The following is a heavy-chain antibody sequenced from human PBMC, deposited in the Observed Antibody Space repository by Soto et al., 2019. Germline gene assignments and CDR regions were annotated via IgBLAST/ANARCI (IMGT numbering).Heavy chain of an antibody. CDR2: IIPIFGTA. CDR3: ARGAHEGSYYRAYGMDV. Sequence: QVQLVQSGAEVKKPGSSVKVSCKASGGTFSSYAISWVRQAPGQGLEWMGGIIPIFGTANYAQKFQGRVTITADESTSTAYMELSSLRSEDTAVYYCARGAHEGSYYRAYGMDVWGQGTTVTVSS. J-gene: IGHJ6*02. V-gene: IGHV1-69*01. D-gene: IGHD3-10*01. CDR1: GGTFSSYA.